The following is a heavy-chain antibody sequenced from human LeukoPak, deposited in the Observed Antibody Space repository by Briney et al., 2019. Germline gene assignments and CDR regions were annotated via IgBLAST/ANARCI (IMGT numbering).Heavy chain of an antibody. Sequence: SETLSLTCTVSGDSINSGLYYWDRIGQSPGKGLEWVGNIYYNGKTYYNPSLKSRVTISIDTSKNQFSLNLSSVTAADTGLYFCARDPVAAGFGLIDFWGQGILVTVSS. D-gene: IGHD3/OR15-3a*01. V-gene: IGHV4-39*07. J-gene: IGHJ4*02. CDR1: GDSINSGLYY. CDR2: IYYNGKT. CDR3: ARDPVAAGFGLIDF.